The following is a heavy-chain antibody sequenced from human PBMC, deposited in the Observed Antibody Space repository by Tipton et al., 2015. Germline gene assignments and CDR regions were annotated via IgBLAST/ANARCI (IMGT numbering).Heavy chain of an antibody. Sequence: TLSLTCTVSGGSISHYYWSWIRQPPGKGLEWLGHIYYSRNTNYNPSLKSRVTISVDKFKNQFSLELNSVTAADTAVYYCARVDILLSQGGMDVWGQGTTVTVSS. V-gene: IGHV4-59*08. D-gene: IGHD3-10*01. CDR3: ARVDILLSQGGMDV. J-gene: IGHJ6*02. CDR1: GGSISHYY. CDR2: IYYSRNT.